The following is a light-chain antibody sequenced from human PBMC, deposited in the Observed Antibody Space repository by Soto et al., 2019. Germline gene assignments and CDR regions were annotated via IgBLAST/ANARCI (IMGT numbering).Light chain of an antibody. CDR1: SSNIGSNY. J-gene: IGLJ2*01. Sequence: QSVLTQPPSASGTPGQRVTISCSGSSSNIGSNYVYWYQQLPGTAPKLLIYRNNQRPSRVPDRFSGSKSGTSASLAISGLQSEDEADYYCAAWDDSLSGPVFGGGTKLTVL. CDR3: AAWDDSLSGPV. V-gene: IGLV1-47*01. CDR2: RNN.